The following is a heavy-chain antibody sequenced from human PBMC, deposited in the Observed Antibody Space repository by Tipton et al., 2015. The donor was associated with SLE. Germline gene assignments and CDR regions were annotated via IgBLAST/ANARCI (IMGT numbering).Heavy chain of an antibody. V-gene: IGHV4-39*07. J-gene: IGHJ4*01. CDR3: ARVSRGYSGYEWAGFFDY. Sequence: TLSLTCTVSGGSIRSSRYYWGWIRQPPGKGLEWIGTTHYSGSTFYNPSLKSRVTISVDMSKNQFSVKLTSVTAADTAVYHCARVSRGYSGYEWAGFFDYWGQEPWSPSPQ. D-gene: IGHD5-12*01. CDR2: THYSGST. CDR1: GGSIRSSRYY.